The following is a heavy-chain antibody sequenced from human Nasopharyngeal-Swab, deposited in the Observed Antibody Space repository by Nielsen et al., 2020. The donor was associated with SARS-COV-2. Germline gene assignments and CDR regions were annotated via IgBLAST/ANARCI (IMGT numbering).Heavy chain of an antibody. CDR1: GFTVNSNF. CDR3: ARDGYSYDDAFDI. Sequence: GESLKISCAASGFTVNSNFMTWVRQAPGKGLEWVSLIYSSGCTHYADSVKGRFTISRDNSNNTLYLQMNSLRPGDTAVYYCARDGYSYDDAFDIWGQGTLVTASS. J-gene: IGHJ3*02. V-gene: IGHV3-66*03. D-gene: IGHD5-18*01. CDR2: IYSSGCT.